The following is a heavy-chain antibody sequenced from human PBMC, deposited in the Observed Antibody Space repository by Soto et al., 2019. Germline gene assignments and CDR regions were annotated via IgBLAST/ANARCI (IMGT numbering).Heavy chain of an antibody. J-gene: IGHJ4*02. CDR3: VRTSLVVAAATREDY. V-gene: IGHV3-74*01. CDR1: GFTFSSYW. Sequence: EVQLVESGGGLVQPGGSLRLSCAASGFTFSSYWMHWVRQAQGKGLVWVSRINSDGSSTSYAGSVKGRFTISRDNAKNTLYLQMNSLRAEDTAVYYCVRTSLVVAAATREDYWGQGTLVTVSS. CDR2: INSDGSST. D-gene: IGHD2-15*01.